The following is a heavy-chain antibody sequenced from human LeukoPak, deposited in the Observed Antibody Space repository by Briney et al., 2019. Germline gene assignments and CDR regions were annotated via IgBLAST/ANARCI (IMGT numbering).Heavy chain of an antibody. J-gene: IGHJ6*03. CDR1: GYTLPSYV. CDR3: AHDRRLLHHYYYMDV. D-gene: IGHD3-3*01. Sequence: SVKASCKPSGYTLPSYVINWVRQATAQGLEWMGWKNPNSGNTGYAQKFQGRVTMTRNTSISTAYMELSSLRSEDTAVYYCAHDRRLLHHYYYMDVWGKGTTVTVSS. CDR2: KNPNSGNT. V-gene: IGHV1-8*01.